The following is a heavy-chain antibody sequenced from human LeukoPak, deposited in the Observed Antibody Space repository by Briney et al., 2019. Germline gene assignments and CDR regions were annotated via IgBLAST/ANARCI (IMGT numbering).Heavy chain of an antibody. Sequence: ASETLSLTCTVSGGSISSYYWSWIRQPPGKGLEWIGYIYYSGSTNYNPSLKSRVTISVDTSKNQFSLKLTSVTAADTAVYYCARGSYDLGYYYYFGMDVWGQGTTVTVSS. CDR2: IYYSGST. CDR1: GGSISSYY. V-gene: IGHV4-59*08. J-gene: IGHJ6*02. D-gene: IGHD5-12*01. CDR3: ARGSYDLGYYYYFGMDV.